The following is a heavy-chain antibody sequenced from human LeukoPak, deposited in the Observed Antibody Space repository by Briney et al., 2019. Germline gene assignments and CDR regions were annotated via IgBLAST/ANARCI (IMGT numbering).Heavy chain of an antibody. V-gene: IGHV1-69*13. CDR1: GGTFSSCA. J-gene: IGHJ4*02. CDR2: IIPIFGTA. D-gene: IGHD3-22*01. Sequence: SVKVSCKASGGTFSSCAISWVRQAPGQGLEWMGGIIPIFGTANYAQKFQGRVTITADESTSTAYMELSSLRSEDTAVYYCAAIGDYYDSSGYHPFDYWGQGTLVTVSS. CDR3: AAIGDYYDSSGYHPFDY.